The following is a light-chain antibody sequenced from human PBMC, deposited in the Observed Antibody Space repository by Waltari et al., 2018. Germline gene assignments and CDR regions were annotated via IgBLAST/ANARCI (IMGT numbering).Light chain of an antibody. Sequence: AIRLTQSPSSLSASKGDRVTITCRATQDVGSYLAWYKQTPGRAPNLLIYSASTLHTGVPSRFIGDGSRTNFSLTISCLQSDDFGTYFCQQYHTCPPTFGGGTKVEIK. CDR2: SAS. V-gene: IGKV1-8*01. CDR1: QDVGSY. CDR3: QQYHTCPPT. J-gene: IGKJ4*01.